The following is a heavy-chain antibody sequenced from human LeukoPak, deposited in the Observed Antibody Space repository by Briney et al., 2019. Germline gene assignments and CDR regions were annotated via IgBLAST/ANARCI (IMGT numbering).Heavy chain of an antibody. J-gene: IGHJ4*02. D-gene: IGHD2-2*01. CDR1: GFTFSSYE. CDR3: ARKYCSTTSFLFDI. V-gene: IGHV3-48*03. Sequence: GGSLRLSCAASGFTFSSYEMNWVRQAPGKGRQWVSDISSSGTTIYYADSGKGRFTISRDNAKNSLYLQMNSLRAEDTAVYYCARKYCSTTSFLFDIWGGETLVTVSS. CDR2: ISSSGTTI.